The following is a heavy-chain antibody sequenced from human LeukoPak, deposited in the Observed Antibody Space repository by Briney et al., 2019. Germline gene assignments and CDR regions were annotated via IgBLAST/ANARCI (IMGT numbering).Heavy chain of an antibody. Sequence: GGSLRLSCAASGFTFTSYWMTWVRQAPGKGLEWVAVISYDGSNKYYADSVKGRFTISRDNSKNTLYLQMNSLRAEDTAVYYCARVDLGGDYPNGMDVWGQGTTVTVSS. D-gene: IGHD4-17*01. CDR2: ISYDGSNK. CDR1: GFTFTSYW. CDR3: ARVDLGGDYPNGMDV. V-gene: IGHV3-30-3*01. J-gene: IGHJ6*02.